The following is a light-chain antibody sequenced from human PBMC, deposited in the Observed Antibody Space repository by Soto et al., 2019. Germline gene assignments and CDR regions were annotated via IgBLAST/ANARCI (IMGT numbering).Light chain of an antibody. J-gene: IGLJ3*02. CDR3: CSYAGGDSYVL. V-gene: IGLV2-23*02. Sequence: QPVLTQPASVSGSPGQSITISCTGTSSDVGNYDLVSWYQQDPGKAPTLIIYEVTKRPSGVSNRFSGSKSGNTASLTISGLQPEDESDYYCCSYAGGDSYVLFGGGTKLTVL. CDR2: EVT. CDR1: SSDVGNYDL.